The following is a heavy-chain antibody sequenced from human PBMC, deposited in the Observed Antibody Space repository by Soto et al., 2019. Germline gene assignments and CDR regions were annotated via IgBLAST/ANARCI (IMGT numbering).Heavy chain of an antibody. CDR1: GYTFTSYG. Sequence: GASVQVSCKASGYTFTSYGISWVRQAPGQGLEWRGWLSAYNGNTNYAQKLQGRVTMTTVTSTSTAYMELKSLRSDDTAVYYCARGLELFYYWGQGTLVTVSS. V-gene: IGHV1-18*01. CDR3: ARGLELFYY. CDR2: LSAYNGNT. D-gene: IGHD1-7*01. J-gene: IGHJ4*02.